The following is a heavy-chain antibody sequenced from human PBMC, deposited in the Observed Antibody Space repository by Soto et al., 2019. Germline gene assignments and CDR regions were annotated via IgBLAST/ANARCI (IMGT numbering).Heavy chain of an antibody. D-gene: IGHD2-2*01. Sequence: GGSLRLSCAASGFTFSSYEMNWVRQAPGKGLEWVSYISSSGSTIYYADSVKGRFTISRDNAKNSLYLQMNSLRAEDTAVYYCARVKRFCSSTSCYLGYWGQGTLVTVSS. V-gene: IGHV3-48*03. CDR2: ISSSGSTI. CDR1: GFTFSSYE. J-gene: IGHJ4*02. CDR3: ARVKRFCSSTSCYLGY.